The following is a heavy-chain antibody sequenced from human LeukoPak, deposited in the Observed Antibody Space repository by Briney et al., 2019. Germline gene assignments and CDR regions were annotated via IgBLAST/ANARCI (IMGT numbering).Heavy chain of an antibody. D-gene: IGHD1-1*01. J-gene: IGHJ4*02. CDR1: GDSVSSNSVA. Sequence: SQTLSLTCAISGDSVSSNSVAWNWIRQSPSRGLEWLGRTYYRSQWYNEYAVSVRSRITINPDTSKNQFSLHLNSVTPEDTAVYYCARDGKLEPFDYWGQGTLVTVSS. CDR3: ARDGKLEPFDY. CDR2: TYYRSQWYN. V-gene: IGHV6-1*01.